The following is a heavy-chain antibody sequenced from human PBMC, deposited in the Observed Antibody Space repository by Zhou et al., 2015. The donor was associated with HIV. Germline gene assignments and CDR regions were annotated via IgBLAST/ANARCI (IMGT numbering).Heavy chain of an antibody. D-gene: IGHD3-10*01. CDR1: GGTFSSYA. CDR2: IIPIFGTA. V-gene: IGHV1-69*01. CDR3: AAMVRGVVNWFDP. J-gene: IGHJ5*02. Sequence: QVQLVQSGAELRKPGASVKVSCKASGGTFSSYAISWVRQAPGQGLEWMGGIIPIFGTANYAQKFQGRVTITADESTSTAYMELSSLRSEDTAVYYCAAMVRGVVNWFDPGAREPWSPSPQ.